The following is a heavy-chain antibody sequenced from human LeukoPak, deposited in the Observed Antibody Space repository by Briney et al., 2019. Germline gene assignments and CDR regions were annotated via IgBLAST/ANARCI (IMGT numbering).Heavy chain of an antibody. CDR3: ARGKYDFWSGYISYYYYMDV. V-gene: IGHV1-8*03. D-gene: IGHD3-3*01. CDR2: MNPNSGNT. Sequence: ASVKVSCKASGYTFTTYDIDWVRQAPGQGLEWMGWMNPNSGNTAYAQKFQGRITITRNTSLTTAYMDLSSLTSEDTAVYYCARGKYDFWSGYISYYYYMDVWGKGTTVTVSS. J-gene: IGHJ6*03. CDR1: GYTFTTYD.